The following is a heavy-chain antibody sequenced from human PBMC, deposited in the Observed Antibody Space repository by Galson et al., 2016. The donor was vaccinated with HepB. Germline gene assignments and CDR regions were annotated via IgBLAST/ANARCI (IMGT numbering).Heavy chain of an antibody. CDR2: ISYAGSSK. V-gene: IGHV3-30*18. Sequence: SLRLSCAASGFTFSTYGMHWVRQAPGKGLEWVAVISYAGSSKYYADSVKGRLTISRDNSKNPLYLQMNSLRAEDTAVYFCAKGGDCGGDCYLPYYYYGMGVWGQGTTVTVSS. CDR3: AKGGDCGGDCYLPYYYYGMGV. CDR1: GFTFSTYG. D-gene: IGHD2-21*02. J-gene: IGHJ6*02.